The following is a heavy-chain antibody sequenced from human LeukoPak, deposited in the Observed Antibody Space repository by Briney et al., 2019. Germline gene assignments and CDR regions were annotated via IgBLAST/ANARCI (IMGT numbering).Heavy chain of an antibody. CDR1: GGSISSYY. V-gene: IGHV4-59*08. CDR2: IYYSGTT. CDR3: ARHVQSSGWYQADVFDI. J-gene: IGHJ3*02. Sequence: SETLPLTCTVSGGSISSYYWSWIRQPPGKGLEWIGSIYYSGTTSYNPSLMSRVTISVDTSKNKFSLKLTSVTAADTAVYYCARHVQSSGWYQADVFDIWGQGTMVTVSS. D-gene: IGHD6-19*01.